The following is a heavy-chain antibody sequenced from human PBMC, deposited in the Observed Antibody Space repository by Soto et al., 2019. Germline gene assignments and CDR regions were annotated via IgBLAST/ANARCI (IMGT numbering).Heavy chain of an antibody. Sequence: SETLSLTCAVYGGSFSGYYWSWIRQPPGKGLEWIGEINHSGSTNYNPSLKSRVTISVDTSKNQFSLKLSSVTAADTAVYYCARGPIYGRDWFDPWGQGTLVTVS. CDR1: GGSFSGYY. V-gene: IGHV4-34*01. CDR3: ARGPIYGRDWFDP. J-gene: IGHJ5*02. CDR2: INHSGST. D-gene: IGHD4-17*01.